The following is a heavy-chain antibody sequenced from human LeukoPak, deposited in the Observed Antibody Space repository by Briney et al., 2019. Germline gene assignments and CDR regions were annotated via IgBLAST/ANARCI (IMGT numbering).Heavy chain of an antibody. J-gene: IGHJ4*02. CDR3: ARDSHYGSGTIDY. CDR2: INWNGGRT. Sequence: PGGSLRLSCAASGFIFDDYGMSWVRQAPGKGLEWVSGINWNGGRTNYGDSVKGRFTISRDNAKNSLYLQMNSLRAEDTALYYRARDSHYGSGTIDYWGQGTLVTVSS. CDR1: GFIFDDYG. V-gene: IGHV3-20*04. D-gene: IGHD3-10*01.